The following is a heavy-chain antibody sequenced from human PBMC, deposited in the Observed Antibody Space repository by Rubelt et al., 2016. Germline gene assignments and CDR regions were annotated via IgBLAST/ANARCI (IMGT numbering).Heavy chain of an antibody. V-gene: IGHV4-39*07. J-gene: IGHJ6*02. Sequence: QLQLQESGPGLVKPSETLSLTCTVSGGSISSSSYYWGWIRQPPGKGLEWIGEINHSGSTNYNPSLKSRVTISVDTSKNQFSLKLSSVTAADTAVYYWPRTYDKSFEGGMDVWGQGTTVTVSS. D-gene: IGHD3-22*01. CDR3: PRTYDKSFEGGMDV. CDR2: INHSGST. CDR1: GGSISSSSYY.